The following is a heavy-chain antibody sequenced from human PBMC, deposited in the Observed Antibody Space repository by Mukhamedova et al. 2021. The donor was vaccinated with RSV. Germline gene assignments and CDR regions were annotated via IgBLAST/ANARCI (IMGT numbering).Heavy chain of an antibody. J-gene: IGHJ4*01. Sequence: HWVRQAPGKGLEWVTVISYDGSNRYYADSVKGRFTISRDNSKNTLYLQMNSLRPEDTAVYYCARARLVFSSSCYVDYWG. CDR3: ARARLVFSSSCYVDY. D-gene: IGHD6-13*01. V-gene: IGHV3-30-3*01. CDR2: ISYDGSNR.